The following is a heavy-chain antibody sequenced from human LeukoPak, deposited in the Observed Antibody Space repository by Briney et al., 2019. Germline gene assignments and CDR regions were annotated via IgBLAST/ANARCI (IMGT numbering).Heavy chain of an antibody. J-gene: IGHJ6*02. D-gene: IGHD5-12*01. CDR3: ARETPSRSDYDTWGERYYFYGMNV. Sequence: SSETLSLTCSVSGGFIYVSFWTWIRQPPGKGLEWIGYISDGGGTSYNPSLKSRVTISVDTSRNQFSLKLISVTAADTAVYYCARETPSRSDYDTWGERYYFYGMNVWGQGTTVTVSS. V-gene: IGHV4-59*01. CDR2: ISDGGGT. CDR1: GGFIYVSF.